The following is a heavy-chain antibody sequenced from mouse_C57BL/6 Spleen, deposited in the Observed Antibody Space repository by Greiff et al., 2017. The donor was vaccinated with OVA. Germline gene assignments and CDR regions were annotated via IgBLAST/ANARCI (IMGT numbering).Heavy chain of an antibody. Sequence: EVKLQQSGPELVKPGASVKISCKASGYTFTDYYMNWVKQSHGKSLEWIGDINPNNGGTSYNQKFKGKATLTVDKSSSTAYMQLSSLTSEDSAVYYCGASYDYDDYAMDYWGQGTSVTVSS. V-gene: IGHV1-26*01. CDR2: INPNNGGT. J-gene: IGHJ4*01. CDR3: GASYDYDDYAMDY. D-gene: IGHD2-4*01. CDR1: GYTFTDYY.